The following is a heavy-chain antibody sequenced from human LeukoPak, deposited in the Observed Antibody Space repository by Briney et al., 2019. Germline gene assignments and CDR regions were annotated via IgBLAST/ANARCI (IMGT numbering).Heavy chain of an antibody. CDR1: GFIFRSYW. Sequence: GGSLRLSCAASGFIFRSYWMTWVRQAPGKGLEWEANIKQDGSEKYYVDSVKGRFTISRDNAKNSLYLQMNSLRAEDTAVYYCARDPSSKGFDYWGQGTLVTVSS. J-gene: IGHJ4*02. V-gene: IGHV3-7*01. CDR2: IKQDGSEK. D-gene: IGHD2-2*01. CDR3: ARDPSSKGFDY.